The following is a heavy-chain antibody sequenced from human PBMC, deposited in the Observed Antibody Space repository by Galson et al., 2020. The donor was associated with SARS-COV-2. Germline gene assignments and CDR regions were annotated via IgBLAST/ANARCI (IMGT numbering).Heavy chain of an antibody. V-gene: IGHV4-34*01. CDR1: GGSFSGYY. D-gene: IGHD6-13*01. J-gene: IGHJ6*03. Sequence: SQTLSLTCAVYGGSFSGYYWSWIRQPPGKGLEWIGEINHSGSTNYNPSLKSRVTISVDTSKNQFSLKLSSVTAADTAVYYCARDGSSSPRRYYYYYYMDVWGKGTTVTISS. CDR2: INHSGST. CDR3: ARDGSSSPRRYYYYYYMDV.